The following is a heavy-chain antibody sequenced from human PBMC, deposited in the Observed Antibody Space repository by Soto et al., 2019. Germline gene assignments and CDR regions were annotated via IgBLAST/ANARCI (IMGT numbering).Heavy chain of an antibody. J-gene: IGHJ5*02. CDR1: GYTFTSYG. CDR3: ARVQVLVVLAIWAPVWGWFDP. CDR2: ISAYNCNT. D-gene: IGHD2-21*01. Sequence: QVQLVQSGAEVKKPGASVKVSCKASGYTFTSYGISWVRQAPGQGLEWMGWISAYNCNTNYAQKLQGRVTMTTDTSTSTAYMELRSLRSDDTAVYYCARVQVLVVLAIWAPVWGWFDPWGQGTLVTVSS. V-gene: IGHV1-18*01.